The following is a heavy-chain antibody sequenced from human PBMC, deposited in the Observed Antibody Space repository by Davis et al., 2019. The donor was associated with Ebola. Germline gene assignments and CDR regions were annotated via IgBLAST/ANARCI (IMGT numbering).Heavy chain of an antibody. CDR3: ARGVGGTRGSYYVDN. J-gene: IGHJ4*02. Sequence: ASVKVSCKASGYTFTGYYMHWVRQAPGQGLEWMGRINPNSGGTNYAQKFQGRVTMTRNTAISTAYMELSSLTSEDTAVYYCARGVGGTRGSYYVDNWGQGTLVTVSS. V-gene: IGHV1-2*06. D-gene: IGHD1-26*01. CDR2: INPNSGGT. CDR1: GYTFTGYY.